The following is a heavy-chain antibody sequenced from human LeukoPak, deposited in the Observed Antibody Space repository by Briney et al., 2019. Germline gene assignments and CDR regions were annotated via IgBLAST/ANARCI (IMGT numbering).Heavy chain of an antibody. D-gene: IGHD6-19*01. J-gene: IGHJ3*02. Sequence: ASVKVSCKASGGTFGSYAISGVRQAPGQGLEWMGWISAYNGNTNYAQKLQGRVTMTTDTSTSTAYMELRSLRSDDTAVYYCARWVGWLVYEGAFDIWGQGTMVTVSS. V-gene: IGHV1-18*01. CDR1: GGTFGSYA. CDR2: ISAYNGNT. CDR3: ARWVGWLVYEGAFDI.